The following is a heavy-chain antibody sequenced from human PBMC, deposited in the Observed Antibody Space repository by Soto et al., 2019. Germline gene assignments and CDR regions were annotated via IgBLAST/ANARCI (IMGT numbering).Heavy chain of an antibody. CDR2: ISGSGGST. CDR1: GFTFSSYA. J-gene: IGHJ6*02. D-gene: IGHD1-26*01. CDR3: AKVGATRLENYYYYGMDV. V-gene: IGHV3-23*01. Sequence: GGSLRLSCAASGFTFSSYAMSWVRQAPGKGLEWVSAISGSGGSTYYADSVKGRFTISRDNSKNTLYLQMNSLRAEDTAVYYCAKVGATRLENYYYYGMDVWGQGTTVTVSS.